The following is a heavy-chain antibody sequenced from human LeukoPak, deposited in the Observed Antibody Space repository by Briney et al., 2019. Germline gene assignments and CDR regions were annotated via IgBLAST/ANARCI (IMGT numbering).Heavy chain of an antibody. CDR3: ARENDYGDFDY. D-gene: IGHD4-17*01. J-gene: IGHJ4*02. CDR1: GGSFSGYY. Sequence: SETPSLTCAVYGGSFSGYYWSWIRQPPGKGLEWIGEINHSGSTNYNPSLKSRVTISVDTSKNQFSLKLSSVTAADTAVYYCARENDYGDFDYWGQGTLVTVSS. V-gene: IGHV4-34*01. CDR2: INHSGST.